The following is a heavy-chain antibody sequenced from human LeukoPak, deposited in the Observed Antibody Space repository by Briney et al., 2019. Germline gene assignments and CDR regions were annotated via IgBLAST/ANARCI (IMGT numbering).Heavy chain of an antibody. D-gene: IGHD2-2*01. CDR3: AKDREYQLLKNWFDP. V-gene: IGHV3-30*18. J-gene: IGHJ5*02. CDR2: ISYDGSNK. CDR1: GFTFNSYG. Sequence: PGRSLRLSCAASGFTFNSYGIHLVRQAPGKGLEWVAVISYDGSNKYYADSVRGRFTISRDNSKNTLYLQMNSLRAEDTAVYYCAKDREYQLLKNWFDPWGQGTLVTVSS.